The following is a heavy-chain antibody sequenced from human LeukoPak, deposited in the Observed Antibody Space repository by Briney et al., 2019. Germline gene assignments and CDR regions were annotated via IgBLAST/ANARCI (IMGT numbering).Heavy chain of an antibody. D-gene: IGHD2-2*01. CDR1: GYTFTGYY. CDR3: ARDLLGYCSSTSCNEFDY. Sequence: GASVKVSCKASGYTFTGYYMHWVRQAPGQGLEWMGWINPNSGGTNYAQKFQGRVTMTRDTSTSTAYMELSRLRSDDTAVYYCARDLLGYCSSTSCNEFDYWGQGTLVTVSS. CDR2: INPNSGGT. J-gene: IGHJ4*02. V-gene: IGHV1-2*02.